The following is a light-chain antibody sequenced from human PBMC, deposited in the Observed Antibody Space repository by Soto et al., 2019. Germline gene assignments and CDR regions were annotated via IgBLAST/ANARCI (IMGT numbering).Light chain of an antibody. J-gene: IGLJ3*02. Sequence: NFMLTQPHSVSESPGKTVTISCTRSSGSIASNYVQWYQQRPGSSPTTVIYEDDQRPSGVPDRFSGSIDSSSNSASLTISGLKTEDEADYYCQSYDRSIRVFGGGTKLTVL. CDR1: SGSIASNY. V-gene: IGLV6-57*01. CDR3: QSYDRSIRV. CDR2: EDD.